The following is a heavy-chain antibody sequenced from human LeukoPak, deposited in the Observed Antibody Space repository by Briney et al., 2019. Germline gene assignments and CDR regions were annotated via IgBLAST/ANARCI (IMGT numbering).Heavy chain of an antibody. CDR3: ARAPEMASKFYYYGMDV. D-gene: IGHD5-24*01. CDR1: GFTFSSYA. Sequence: RRSLRLSCAASGFTFSSYAMHWVRQAPGKGLEWVAVISYDGSNKYYADSVKGRFTISRDNSKNTLYLQMNSLRAEDTAVYYCARAPEMASKFYYYGMDVWGQGTTVTVSS. V-gene: IGHV3-30*04. J-gene: IGHJ6*02. CDR2: ISYDGSNK.